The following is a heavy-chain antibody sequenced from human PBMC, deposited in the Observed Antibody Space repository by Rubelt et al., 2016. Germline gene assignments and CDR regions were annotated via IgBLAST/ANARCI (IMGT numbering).Heavy chain of an antibody. CDR3: ARDDSSGVYSDY. J-gene: IGHJ4*02. CDR2: INPSGGST. V-gene: IGHV1-46*01. D-gene: IGHD3-22*01. Sequence: MGIINPSGGSTSYAQKFQGRVTMTRDTSTSTVYMELSSLRSEDTAVYYCARDDSSGVYSDYWGQGTLVTVSS.